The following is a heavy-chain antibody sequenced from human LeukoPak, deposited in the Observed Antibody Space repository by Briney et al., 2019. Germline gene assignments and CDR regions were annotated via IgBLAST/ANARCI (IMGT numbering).Heavy chain of an antibody. Sequence: GGSLRLSCAASGFTFEHYGMHWVRQAPWKGLEWVSSISWHCGNIAYVDSVKGRFNISRDNAKKSLSLQMNSLRAEDTALYYCVKGRGLRYFDWLLKKDAFEIWGQGTMVTVSS. V-gene: IGHV3-9*01. CDR2: ISWHCGNI. CDR1: GFTFEHYG. J-gene: IGHJ3*02. D-gene: IGHD3-9*01. CDR3: VKGRGLRYFDWLLKKDAFEI.